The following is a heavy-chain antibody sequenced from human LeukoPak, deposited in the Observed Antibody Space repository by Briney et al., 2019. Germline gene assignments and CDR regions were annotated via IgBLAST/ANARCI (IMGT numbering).Heavy chain of an antibody. CDR2: ISAYSGNT. J-gene: IGHJ3*02. CDR3: ARVNPSHYDFWSGYWLRDDAFDI. D-gene: IGHD3-3*01. Sequence: ASVKVSCKASGYTFTNYGVTWVRQAPGQGLEWMGWISAYSGNTNYAQKLQGRVTMTTDTSTSTAYMELRSLRSDDTAVYYCARVNPSHYDFWSGYWLRDDAFDIWGQGTMVTVSS. CDR1: GYTFTNYG. V-gene: IGHV1-18*01.